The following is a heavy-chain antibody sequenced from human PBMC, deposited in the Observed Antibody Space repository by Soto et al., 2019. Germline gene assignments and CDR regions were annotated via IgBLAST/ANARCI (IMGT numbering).Heavy chain of an antibody. J-gene: IGHJ4*02. CDR1: GYSFATYG. D-gene: IGHD3-22*01. CDR2: ISAHNGDT. V-gene: IGHV1-18*04. Sequence: QVQLVQSGAEVKKPGASVKVSCKASGYSFATYGFSWVRQAPGQGLECVGWISAHNGDTHYSQKFQGRVTLTTDTSTNPGYMELSSLTSDDTAVYFCATEPIYYNDGSGYYPLGHWGQGTLVTVSS. CDR3: ATEPIYYNDGSGYYPLGH.